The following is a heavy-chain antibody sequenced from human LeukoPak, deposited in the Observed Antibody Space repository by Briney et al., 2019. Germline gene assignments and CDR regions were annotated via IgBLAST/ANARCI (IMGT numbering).Heavy chain of an antibody. V-gene: IGHV3-74*01. CDR1: GFTFSNYW. Sequence: GGSLRLSCAASGFTFSNYWMHWVRQAPGKGLVWVSRIHSDGSSTSYADSVKGRFSISRDNAKQTLYLQMNSLRAEDTAVYYCARDKYYYDSSGALTEWGQGTLVTVSS. D-gene: IGHD3-22*01. CDR3: ARDKYYYDSSGALTE. CDR2: IHSDGSST. J-gene: IGHJ4*02.